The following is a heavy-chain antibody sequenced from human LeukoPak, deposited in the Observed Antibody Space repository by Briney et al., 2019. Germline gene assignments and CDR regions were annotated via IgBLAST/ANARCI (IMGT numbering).Heavy chain of an antibody. CDR3: ARGHYSSGPRYYFDY. Sequence: SETLSLACTVSGGSISSYYWSWIRQPPGKGLEWIGYIYYSGSTNYNPSLKSRVTISVDTSKNQFSLKLSSVTAADAAVYYCARGHYSSGPRYYFDYWGQGTLVTVSS. V-gene: IGHV4-59*12. CDR1: GGSISSYY. D-gene: IGHD6-19*01. J-gene: IGHJ4*02. CDR2: IYYSGST.